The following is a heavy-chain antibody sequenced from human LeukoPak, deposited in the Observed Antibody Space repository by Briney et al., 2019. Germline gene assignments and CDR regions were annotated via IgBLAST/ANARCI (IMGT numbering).Heavy chain of an antibody. J-gene: IGHJ4*02. V-gene: IGHV3-30*02. D-gene: IGHD3-10*01. CDR3: ATPLVATVVRGVINPDY. Sequence: GGSLRLSCAASGFTFSTCGMHWVRQAPGKGLEWVAFIRYDGSNKNYADSVKGRFTISRDNSNNTLYLQMNSLRAEDTAVYYCATPLVATVVRGVINPDYWGQGTLVTVSS. CDR2: IRYDGSNK. CDR1: GFTFSTCG.